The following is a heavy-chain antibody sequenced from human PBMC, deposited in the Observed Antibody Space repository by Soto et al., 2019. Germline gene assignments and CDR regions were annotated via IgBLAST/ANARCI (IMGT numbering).Heavy chain of an antibody. V-gene: IGHV4-34*01. Sequence: SETLSLTCAVYGGSFSDYYWSWIRQPPGKGLEWIGEINHSGSTNYNPSLKSRVTISVDTSKNQFSLKLSSVTAADTAVYHCARVAVSYDYYAMDVWGQGTTVTVSS. CDR3: ARVAVSYDYYAMDV. CDR2: INHSGST. CDR1: GGSFSDYY. D-gene: IGHD6-19*01. J-gene: IGHJ6*02.